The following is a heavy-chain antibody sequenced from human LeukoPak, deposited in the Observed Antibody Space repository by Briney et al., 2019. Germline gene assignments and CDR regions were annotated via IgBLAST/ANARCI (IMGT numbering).Heavy chain of an antibody. D-gene: IGHD3-10*01. V-gene: IGHV1-8*01. Sequence: GVSVKVSCKASGYSFSTHDINWVRQATGQGLEYMGWVNPNSGNTGYAQNFQGRVTMTRDTSTTTAYMELSNLRSDDTAVYYCARGGTMVRGVNALGNYGMDVWGQGTTVTVSS. J-gene: IGHJ6*02. CDR1: GYSFSTHD. CDR3: ARGGTMVRGVNALGNYGMDV. CDR2: VNPNSGNT.